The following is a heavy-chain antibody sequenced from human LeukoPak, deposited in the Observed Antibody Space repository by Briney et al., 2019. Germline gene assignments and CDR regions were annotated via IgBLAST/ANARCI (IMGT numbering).Heavy chain of an antibody. D-gene: IGHD6-19*01. CDR1: GYTFTSYD. CDR2: MNPNSGNT. Sequence: ASVKVSCKASGYTFTSYDINWVRQATGQGLGWMGWMNPNSGNTGYAQKFQGRVTMTRNTSISTAYMELSSLRSEDTAVYYCARARPGAVAGTFWGAVTWGTDRDKKYYFDYWGQGTLVTVSS. CDR3: ARARPGAVAGTFWGAVTWGTDRDKKYYFDY. V-gene: IGHV1-8*01. J-gene: IGHJ4*02.